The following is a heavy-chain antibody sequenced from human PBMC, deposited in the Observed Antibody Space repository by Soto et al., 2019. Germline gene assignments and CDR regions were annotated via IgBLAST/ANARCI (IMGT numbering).Heavy chain of an antibody. Sequence: EVQLVESGGGLVQPGGSLRLSCAASGFTFSSYEMNWVRQAPGKGLEWVSYISSSGSTIYYADSVKGRFTISRDNAKNSLYLQMNSLRAEDTAVYYCARVPTRLLYRVTGSRNYYYGMDVWGQGTTVTVSS. CDR2: ISSSGSTI. V-gene: IGHV3-48*03. CDR3: ARVPTRLLYRVTGSRNYYYGMDV. J-gene: IGHJ6*02. D-gene: IGHD2-2*02. CDR1: GFTFSSYE.